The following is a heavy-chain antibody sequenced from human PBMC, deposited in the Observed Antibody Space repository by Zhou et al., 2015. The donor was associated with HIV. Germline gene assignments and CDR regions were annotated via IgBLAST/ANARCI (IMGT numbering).Heavy chain of an antibody. CDR3: AREGWGSWYFDL. D-gene: IGHD7-27*01. CDR1: GGTFSNYG. Sequence: QVQLVQSGSELKKPGSSVTVSCKASGGTFSNYGLTWVRQAPGQGLEWMGGITPILGTAKYAQKFQGRVTITADKSTSTAYMDLSSLRSEDTAVYYCAREGWGSWYFDLWGRGTLVSVSS. J-gene: IGHJ2*01. V-gene: IGHV1-69*06. CDR2: ITPILGTA.